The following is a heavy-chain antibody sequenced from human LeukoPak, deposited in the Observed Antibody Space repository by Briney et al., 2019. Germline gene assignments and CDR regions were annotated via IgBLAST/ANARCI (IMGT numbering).Heavy chain of an antibody. CDR3: ARAPAGCGGTCSFDY. Sequence: SETLSLTCTVSGASMSNSFWSWIRQPAGKGREWIGRIYSSGGTNYNPSLKSRVTLSIDTSNNQFSLKLTSVTAADTALYYCARAPAGCGGTCSFDYWGQGTLVTVSS. J-gene: IGHJ4*02. D-gene: IGHD2-15*01. CDR2: IYSSGGT. V-gene: IGHV4-4*07. CDR1: GASMSNSF.